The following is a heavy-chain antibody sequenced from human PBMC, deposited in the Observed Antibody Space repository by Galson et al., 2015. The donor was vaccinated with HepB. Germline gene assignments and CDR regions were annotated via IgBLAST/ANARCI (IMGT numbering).Heavy chain of an antibody. D-gene: IGHD3-22*01. CDR1: GFTFSSYS. V-gene: IGHV3-21*01. Sequence: SLRLSCAASGFTFSSYSMNWVRQAPGKGLEWVSSISSSSSYIYYADSVKGRFTISRDNAKNSLYLQMNSLRAEDAAVYYCARRGGSTYYYDSSGYYFDYWGQGTLVTVSS. J-gene: IGHJ4*02. CDR2: ISSSSSYI. CDR3: ARRGGSTYYYDSSGYYFDY.